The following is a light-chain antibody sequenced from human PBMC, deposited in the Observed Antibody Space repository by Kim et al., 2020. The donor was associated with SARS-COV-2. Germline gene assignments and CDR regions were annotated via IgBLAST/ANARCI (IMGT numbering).Light chain of an antibody. CDR3: ATSYDSLNGVI. Sequence: GQGVTISCSGTNSNIGTHSVNWFQQLPGTAPKLLIYANNRRPSGVSDRFSGSKSGTSASLTISGLQPADEAHYYCATSYDSLNGVIFGGGTQLTVL. CDR1: NSNIGTHS. CDR2: ANN. J-gene: IGLJ2*01. V-gene: IGLV1-44*01.